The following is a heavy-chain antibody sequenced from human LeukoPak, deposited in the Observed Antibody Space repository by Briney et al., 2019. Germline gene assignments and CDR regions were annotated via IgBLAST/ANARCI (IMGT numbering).Heavy chain of an antibody. D-gene: IGHD6-19*01. Sequence: MASETLSLTCTVSGGSISSSSYYWGWIRQPPGKGLEWIGSIYYSGTTHYSPSLESRVTISVDTSKNQFSLKLSSVTAADTAVYYCARRCLVVAGPDGYYYYYYMDVWGKGTTVTISS. J-gene: IGHJ6*03. V-gene: IGHV4-39*07. CDR1: GGSISSSSYY. CDR3: ARRCLVVAGPDGYYYYYYMDV. CDR2: IYYSGTT.